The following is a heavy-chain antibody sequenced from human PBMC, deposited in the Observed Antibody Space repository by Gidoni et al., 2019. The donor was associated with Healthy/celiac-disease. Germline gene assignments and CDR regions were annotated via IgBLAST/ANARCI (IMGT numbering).Heavy chain of an antibody. V-gene: IGHV3-21*01. D-gene: IGHD5-12*01. Sequence: EVQLVESRGGLFKPGGSMRLSCAASGFTFSSYSMNWVRQAPGKGLEWISSISSSSSYIYYADAVKGRFTISRDNAKNSLYLQMNSLRAEDTAVYYCARDQVLTGRWLQLPQYYFDYWGQGTLVTVSS. CDR2: ISSSSSYI. CDR3: ARDQVLTGRWLQLPQYYFDY. CDR1: GFTFSSYS. J-gene: IGHJ4*02.